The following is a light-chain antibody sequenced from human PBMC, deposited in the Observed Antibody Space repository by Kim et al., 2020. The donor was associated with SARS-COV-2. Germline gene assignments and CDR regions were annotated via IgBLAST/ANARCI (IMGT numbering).Light chain of an antibody. CDR2: QDS. V-gene: IGLV3-1*01. CDR1: KLGDKY. J-gene: IGLJ3*02. Sequence: VSPGQTASITCSGEKLGDKYACWYQQKPGQSPVLVIYQDSKRPSGIPERFSGSNSGNTATLTISGTRAMDEADYYCQAWDSSTVGFGGGTQLTVL. CDR3: QAWDSSTVG.